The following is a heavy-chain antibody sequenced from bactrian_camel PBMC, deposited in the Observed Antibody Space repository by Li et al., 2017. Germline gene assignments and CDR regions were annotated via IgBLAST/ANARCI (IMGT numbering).Heavy chain of an antibody. J-gene: IGHJ4*01. CDR2: VVTDGIK. Sequence: HVQLVESGGGLVQAGGSLRLSCGSSSGHTGRMYCIAWFRQAPGQAREAVAAVVTDGIKSYTHSAKGRFTVSKDDAKNTLYLQMNSLQTDDTGVYYCAGDMWGTEYADRWYCKSLGQGTQVTVS. V-gene: IGHV3S57*01. CDR1: GHTGRMYC. D-gene: IGHD1*01.